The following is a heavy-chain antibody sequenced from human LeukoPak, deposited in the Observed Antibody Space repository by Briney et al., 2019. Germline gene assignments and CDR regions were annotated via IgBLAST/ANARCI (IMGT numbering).Heavy chain of an antibody. V-gene: IGHV4-39*07. Sequence: PSETLSLTCTVSGGSISSSSYYWGWIRQPLGKGLEWIGSIYYSGSTYYNPSLKSRVTISVDTSKNQFSLKLSSVTAADAAVYYCARDTTYSSIFDYWGQGTLVTVSS. D-gene: IGHD4-11*01. CDR3: ARDTTYSSIFDY. CDR1: GGSISSSSYY. CDR2: IYYSGST. J-gene: IGHJ4*02.